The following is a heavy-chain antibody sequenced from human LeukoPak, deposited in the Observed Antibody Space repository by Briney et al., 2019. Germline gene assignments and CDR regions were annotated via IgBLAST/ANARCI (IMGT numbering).Heavy chain of an antibody. J-gene: IGHJ6*03. V-gene: IGHV1-8*02. CDR2: MNPNSGNT. D-gene: IGHD6-13*01. CDR1: GYTFTSYD. Sequence: ASVKVSCKASGYTFTSYDINWVRQATGQGLEWMGWMNPNSGNTGYAQKFQGRVTLTRDMSTSTDYLELSSLRSEDTAVYYCARTEYSSSWYSPSNYYYYMDVWGKGTTVTISS. CDR3: ARTEYSSSWYSPSNYYYYMDV.